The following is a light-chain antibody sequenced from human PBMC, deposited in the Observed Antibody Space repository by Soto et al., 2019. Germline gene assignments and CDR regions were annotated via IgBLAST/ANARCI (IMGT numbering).Light chain of an antibody. CDR3: QQRSNWPALT. Sequence: EIVMTQSPATLSVSPWERATLSCRASQSVSSNLAWYQQKPGQAPRLLIYGASTRATGVPARFGGSGSGTEFTLTISNLQAEDSAVYYCQQRSNWPALTFGGGTKVDIK. CDR2: GAS. V-gene: IGKV3-15*01. CDR1: QSVSSN. J-gene: IGKJ4*01.